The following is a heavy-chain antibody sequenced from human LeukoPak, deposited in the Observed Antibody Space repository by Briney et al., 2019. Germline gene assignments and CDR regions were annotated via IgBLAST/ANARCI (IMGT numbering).Heavy chain of an antibody. CDR3: ARDRVGYVNY. J-gene: IGHJ4*02. V-gene: IGHV3-48*01. CDR1: GFTVSGNY. D-gene: IGHD5-12*01. Sequence: GGSLRLSCAASGFTVSGNYMNWVRQAPGKGLEWVSYISSSSSTIYYADSVKGRFTISRDNAKNSLYLQMNSLRAEDTAVYYCARDRVGYVNYWGQGTLVTVSS. CDR2: ISSSSSTI.